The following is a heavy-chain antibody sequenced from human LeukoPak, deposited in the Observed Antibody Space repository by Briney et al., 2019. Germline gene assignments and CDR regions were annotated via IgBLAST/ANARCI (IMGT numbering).Heavy chain of an antibody. D-gene: IGHD2-21*01. CDR1: GFTFRSHA. Sequence: GGSLRLSCVGFGFTFRSHAMSWVRQVPEKGLEFVSGIYENGGTTYYADSVKGRFSISRDNSKNTLYLQMDSLRGEDTAVYYCAKDFRIGYSAHFDYWGQGALVTVSS. V-gene: IGHV3-23*01. CDR3: AKDFRIGYSAHFDY. J-gene: IGHJ4*02. CDR2: IYENGGTT.